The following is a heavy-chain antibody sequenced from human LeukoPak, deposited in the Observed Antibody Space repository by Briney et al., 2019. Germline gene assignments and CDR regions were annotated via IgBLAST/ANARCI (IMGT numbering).Heavy chain of an antibody. CDR3: ARGVVPNFYYGSGSYYLANWFDP. Sequence: ASVKVSCKVSGYTLTELSMHWVRQAPGKGLEWMGGFDPEDGETIYAQKFQGRVTMTEDTSTDTVYMELSSLRSEDTAVYYCARGVVPNFYYGSGSYYLANWFDPWGQGTLVTVSS. V-gene: IGHV1-24*01. CDR1: GYTLTELS. CDR2: FDPEDGET. J-gene: IGHJ5*02. D-gene: IGHD3-10*01.